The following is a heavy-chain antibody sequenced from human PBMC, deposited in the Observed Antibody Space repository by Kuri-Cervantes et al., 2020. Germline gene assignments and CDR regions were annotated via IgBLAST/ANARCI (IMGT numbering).Heavy chain of an antibody. Sequence: ASVKVSCKASGHTFTGYYMHWVRQAPGQGLEWMGWINPNSGGTNYAQKFQGRVTMTRDTSISTAYMELSRLRSDDTAVYYCARDGVGDTAMAYYYYGMDVWGQGTTVTVSS. V-gene: IGHV1-2*02. D-gene: IGHD5-18*01. CDR1: GHTFTGYY. CDR3: ARDGVGDTAMAYYYYGMDV. J-gene: IGHJ6*02. CDR2: INPNSGGT.